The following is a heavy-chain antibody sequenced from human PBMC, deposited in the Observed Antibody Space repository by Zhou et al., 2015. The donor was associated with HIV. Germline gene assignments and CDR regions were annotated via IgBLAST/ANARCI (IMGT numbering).Heavy chain of an antibody. V-gene: IGHV1-8*01. CDR3: ARDHYYDSSGYYYANAFDI. Sequence: QVQLVQSGAEVKKPGASVKVSCKASEYTFTNHDINWVRQAAGQGLEWLGWMNPNTGTTAYAQKFQDRVTMTRNTSASTAYMELSSLRSEDTAVYYCARDHYYDSSGYYYANAFDIWGQGTMVTVSS. CDR2: MNPNTGTT. D-gene: IGHD3-22*01. CDR1: EYTFTNHD. J-gene: IGHJ3*02.